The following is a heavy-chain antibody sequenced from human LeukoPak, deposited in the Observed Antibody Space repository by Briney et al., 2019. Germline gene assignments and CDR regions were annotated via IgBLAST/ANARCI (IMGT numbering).Heavy chain of an antibody. CDR3: AHSLKSGSGWYFIVDP. V-gene: IGHV2-5*01. CDR1: GFSLSTRVVG. Sequence: SGPTLANPTQTLTLTCTFSGFSLSTRVVGVGWIRQPPGKALEWLALLYWNADKPYSPSLKRRLNITKDTSKNQVVLTMTYMDPVDTATYYCAHSLKSGSGWYFIVDPCGQGTLVTVSS. J-gene: IGHJ5*02. CDR2: LYWNADK. D-gene: IGHD6-19*01.